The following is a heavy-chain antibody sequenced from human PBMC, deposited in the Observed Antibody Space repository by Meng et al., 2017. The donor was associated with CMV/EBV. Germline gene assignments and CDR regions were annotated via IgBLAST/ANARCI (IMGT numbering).Heavy chain of an antibody. V-gene: IGHV3-23*03. CDR3: VKIGSFTYYYYGMDV. J-gene: IGHJ6*02. D-gene: IGHD1-26*01. CDR1: GFAFSTYA. CDR2: IYSGGSAT. Sequence: GESLKISCAASGFAFSTYAMTWVRQAPGKGLEWVSVIYSGGSATYYADSVKGRFTISRDNSKNTLFLQMDSLGAEDTAVYYCVKIGSFTYYYYGMDVWGQGTTVTVSS.